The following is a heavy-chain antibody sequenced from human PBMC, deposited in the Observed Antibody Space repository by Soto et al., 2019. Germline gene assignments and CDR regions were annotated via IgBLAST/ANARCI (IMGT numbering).Heavy chain of an antibody. D-gene: IGHD6-6*01. J-gene: IGHJ6*02. V-gene: IGHV3-23*01. CDR2: ISGSGGST. Sequence: GGSLRLSCAASGFTFSSYAMSWVRQAPGKGLEWVSAISGSGGSTYYADSVKGRFTIARDNSKNTLYLQMNSLRAEDTAVYYCARGEQLAYGMDVWGQGTTVTVSS. CDR1: GFTFSSYA. CDR3: ARGEQLAYGMDV.